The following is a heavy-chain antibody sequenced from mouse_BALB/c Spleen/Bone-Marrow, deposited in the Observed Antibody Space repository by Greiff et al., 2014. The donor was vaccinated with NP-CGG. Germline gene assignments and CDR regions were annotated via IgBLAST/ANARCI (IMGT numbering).Heavy chain of an antibody. V-gene: IGHV1-5*01. CDR3: TGDGNYVETSFAY. CDR2: IYPGNSDT. CDR1: GYSFTSYW. D-gene: IGHD2-1*01. Sequence: EVQLQQSGTVLARPGASVKMSCKASGYSFTSYWMHWVKQRPGQGLEWIGAIYPGNSDTRYNQKFKGKAKLTAVTSASTAYMELSSLTNEDSAVYYWTGDGNYVETSFAYWGQGTLVTVSA. J-gene: IGHJ3*01.